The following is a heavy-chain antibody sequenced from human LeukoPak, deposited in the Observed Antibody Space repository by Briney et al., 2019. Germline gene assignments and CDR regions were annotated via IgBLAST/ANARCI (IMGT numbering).Heavy chain of an antibody. CDR3: ARDSSPYIAAAGTQVAQVDY. Sequence: ASVKVSCTASGYTFTSYAMHWVRQAPGQRLEWMGWINAGNGNTKYSQKFQGRVTITRDTSASTAYMELSSLRSEDTAVYYCARDSSPYIAAAGTQVAQVDYWGQGTLVTVSS. V-gene: IGHV1-3*01. CDR1: GYTFTSYA. CDR2: INAGNGNT. D-gene: IGHD6-13*01. J-gene: IGHJ4*02.